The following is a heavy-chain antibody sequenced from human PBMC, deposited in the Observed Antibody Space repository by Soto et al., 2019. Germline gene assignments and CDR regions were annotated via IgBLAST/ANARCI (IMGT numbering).Heavy chain of an antibody. V-gene: IGHV3-23*01. CDR3: AKRRGAGGHFDY. CDR1: GFTFISYA. CDR2: VSIGGST. D-gene: IGHD2-15*01. J-gene: IGHJ4*02. Sequence: LSLSCPASGFTFISYAMGWVRQGPGKGLEWVAVVSIGGSTHYADSVRGRFTISRDNSKNTLSLQMNSLTAEDTAVYFCAKRRGAGGHFDYWGQGALHTVCS.